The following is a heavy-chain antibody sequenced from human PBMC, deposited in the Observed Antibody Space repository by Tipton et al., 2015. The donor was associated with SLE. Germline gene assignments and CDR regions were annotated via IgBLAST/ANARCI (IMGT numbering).Heavy chain of an antibody. D-gene: IGHD3-3*02. CDR1: GGSIRGYY. CDR2: IYHSGIT. V-gene: IGHV4-59*01. Sequence: TLSLTCTVSGGSIRGYYWTWIRQPPGKRLEWIAYIYHSGITNYNPSLQSRVTISVDRSKNQFSLKLTSVTAADTAVYYCARGPPFMEWERNWFDPWGQGTQVTVSS. CDR3: ARGPPFMEWERNWFDP. J-gene: IGHJ5*02.